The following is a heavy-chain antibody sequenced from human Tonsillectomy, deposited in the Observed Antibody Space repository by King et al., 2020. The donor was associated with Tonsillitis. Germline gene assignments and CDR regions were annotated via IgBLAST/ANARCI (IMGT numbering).Heavy chain of an antibody. J-gene: IGHJ2*01. V-gene: IGHV1-2*02. Sequence: QLVQSGAEVKKPGASVKVSCKASGYIFSDYHIHWVRQAPGQGLEWMGWIDSNSGGTKYAQKVQGRVTLTRDTSISTAYMELTSLRYDDMAVYFCARDGTPLPGSYFDLWGRGTLVSVSS. CDR2: IDSNSGGT. CDR1: GYIFSDYH. CDR3: ARDGTPLPGSYFDL.